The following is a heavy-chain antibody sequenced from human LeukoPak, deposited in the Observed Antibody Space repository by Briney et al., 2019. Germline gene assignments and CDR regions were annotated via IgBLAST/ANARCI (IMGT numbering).Heavy chain of an antibody. Sequence: ASVKVSCKASGYSFSAYGINWVRLAPGQGLEWMASINPHKSNTQYAQKFQGRVTMTTDTSTSTAYMELSSLRSEDTAVYYCARDYSGDYYGSGSYYYFDYWGQGTLVTVSS. CDR3: ARDYSGDYYGSGSYYYFDY. CDR2: INPHKSNT. CDR1: GYSFSAYG. J-gene: IGHJ4*02. D-gene: IGHD3-10*01. V-gene: IGHV1-18*01.